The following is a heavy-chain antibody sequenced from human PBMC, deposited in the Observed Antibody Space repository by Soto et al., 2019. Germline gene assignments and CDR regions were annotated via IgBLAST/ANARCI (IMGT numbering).Heavy chain of an antibody. D-gene: IGHD2-2*01. Sequence: ASVKVSCKASGYIFTDYYMNWVRQAPGQGLEWMGWINPNSGGTNYAQKFQGRVTMTTDTSISTAYMELSRLRSDDTAVYYCSRPYCGSTSCHNWFDPWGQGTLVTVSS. J-gene: IGHJ5*02. CDR3: SRPYCGSTSCHNWFDP. V-gene: IGHV1-2*02. CDR1: GYIFTDYY. CDR2: INPNSGGT.